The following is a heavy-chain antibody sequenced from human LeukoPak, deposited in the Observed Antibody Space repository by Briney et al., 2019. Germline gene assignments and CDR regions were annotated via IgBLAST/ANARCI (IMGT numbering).Heavy chain of an antibody. CDR2: ISNSGDRT. D-gene: IGHD2/OR15-2a*01. CDR3: AKIMSQDQYYCYGMDV. J-gene: IGHJ6*02. Sequence: GGSLRLSCVASGFTFSSYHMTWVRLSPGKEVECVSSISNSGDRTYYRDSVKGRFTISRENSKNTLYLQMNSLRDGDWAIYYMAKIMSQDQYYCYGMDVWGQGTTVTVSS. CDR1: GFTFSSYH. V-gene: IGHV3-23*01.